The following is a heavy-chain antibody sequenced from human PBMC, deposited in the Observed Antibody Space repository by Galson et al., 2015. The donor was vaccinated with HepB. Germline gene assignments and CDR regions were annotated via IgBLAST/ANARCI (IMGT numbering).Heavy chain of an antibody. CDR1: GFTFSYYA. CDR2: ITPSGDNT. CDR3: AKAFPEKTDGWYRQALYYFDS. Sequence: SLRLSCAASGFTFSYYAMSWVRQAPGKGLEWVSAITPSGDNTFSADSMKGRFTISRDNSRNTLFLHMNSLRADDTAIYFCAKAFPEKTDGWYRQALYYFDSWGQGTRVTVSS. D-gene: IGHD6-19*01. V-gene: IGHV3-23*01. J-gene: IGHJ4*02.